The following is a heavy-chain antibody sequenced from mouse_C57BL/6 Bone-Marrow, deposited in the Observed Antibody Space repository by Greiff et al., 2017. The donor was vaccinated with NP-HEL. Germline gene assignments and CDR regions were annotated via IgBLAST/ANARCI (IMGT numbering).Heavy chain of an antibody. V-gene: IGHV5-17*01. CDR2: ISSGSSTI. D-gene: IGHD1-1*01. J-gene: IGHJ4*01. Sequence: EVMLVESGGGLVKPGGSLKLSCAASGFTFSDYGMHWVRQAPEKGLEWVAYISSGSSTIYYADTVKGRFTISRDNAKNTLFLQMTSLRSEATAMYYCARISYYYAMDYWGQGTSVTVSS. CDR1: GFTFSDYG. CDR3: ARISYYYAMDY.